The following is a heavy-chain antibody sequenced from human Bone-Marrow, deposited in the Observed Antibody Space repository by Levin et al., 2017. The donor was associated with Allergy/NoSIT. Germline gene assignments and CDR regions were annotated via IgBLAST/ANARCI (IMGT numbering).Heavy chain of an antibody. CDR1: SYSISSGYY. D-gene: IGHD2-21*02. CDR2: IYHSGST. Sequence: SQTLSLTCAVSSYSISSGYYWGWIRQPPGKGLEWIGCIYHSGSTYYNLSLKSRVTISVDTSKNQFSLKLSSVTAADTALYYCARDSRLYYYFDYWGQGTLVTVSS. J-gene: IGHJ4*02. CDR3: ARDSRLYYYFDY. V-gene: IGHV4-38-2*02.